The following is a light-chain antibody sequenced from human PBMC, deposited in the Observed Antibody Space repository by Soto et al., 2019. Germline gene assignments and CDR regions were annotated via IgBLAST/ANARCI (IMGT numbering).Light chain of an antibody. CDR1: QSISHY. CDR2: DAS. CDR3: QQYSSYYPWT. V-gene: IGKV1-5*01. J-gene: IGKJ1*01. Sequence: DMQMTQSPSTLSASVGDRVTITCRASQSISHYLAWYQQKAGKVSRLLIFDASSLEGGVPSRFSGSGSGTDFTLTISSLQPDDSATYYCQQYSSYYPWTFGQGTKVDIK.